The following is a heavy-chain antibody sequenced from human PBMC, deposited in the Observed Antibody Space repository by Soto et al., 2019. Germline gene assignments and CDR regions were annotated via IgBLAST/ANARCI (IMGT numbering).Heavy chain of an antibody. V-gene: IGHV4-59*01. D-gene: IGHD5-12*01. CDR2: IYYSGST. CDR1: GGSISSYY. Sequence: PSETLSLTCTVSGGSISSYYWSWIRQPPGKGLEWIGYIYYSGSTNYNPSLKSRVTISVDTSKNQFSLKLSSVTAADTAVYYCARVKGRDGYNFDYWGQGTLVTVSS. J-gene: IGHJ4*02. CDR3: ARVKGRDGYNFDY.